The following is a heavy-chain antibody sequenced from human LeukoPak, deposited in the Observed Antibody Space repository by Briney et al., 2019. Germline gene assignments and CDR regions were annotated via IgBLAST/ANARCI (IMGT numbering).Heavy chain of an antibody. CDR3: ARGPFGVWGTYRYKGYFDY. V-gene: IGHV4-34*01. J-gene: IGHJ4*02. D-gene: IGHD3-16*02. Sequence: SETLSLTCAVYGGSFSGDYWSWLRQPPGKGLEWIGEINHSGSTNYNPSLKSRVTISVDTSQSQFSLKLSSVTAADTAVYFCARGPFGVWGTYRYKGYFDYWGQGTLVTVSS. CDR1: GGSFSGDY. CDR2: INHSGST.